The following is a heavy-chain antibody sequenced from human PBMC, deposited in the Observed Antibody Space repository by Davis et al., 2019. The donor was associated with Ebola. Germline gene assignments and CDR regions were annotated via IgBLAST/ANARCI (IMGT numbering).Heavy chain of an antibody. Sequence: PAGSLRLSCAASGFTFSSYAMHWVRQAPGKGLEYVSAISITGGSTYYANSVRGRFTISRDNSKNTLYLQMGSLRAEDMAVYYCARVGYSYGLDYWGQGTLVTVSS. D-gene: IGHD5-18*01. CDR3: ARVGYSYGLDY. CDR1: GFTFSSYA. CDR2: ISITGGST. J-gene: IGHJ4*02. V-gene: IGHV3-64*01.